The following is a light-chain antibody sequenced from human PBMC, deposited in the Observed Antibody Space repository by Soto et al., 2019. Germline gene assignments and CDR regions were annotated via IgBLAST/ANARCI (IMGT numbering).Light chain of an antibody. CDR3: QQYNSYPFT. V-gene: IGKV1-5*03. J-gene: IGKJ3*01. CDR1: QSISTW. CDR2: KAS. Sequence: DIQMTQSPSTLSASVGDRVTITCRASQSISTWLAWYQQEPGKAPKLLIHKASSLQSGVPSRFSGSGSGTDFTLTISSLHPDDFATYYCQQYNSYPFTFGPGTKVDIK.